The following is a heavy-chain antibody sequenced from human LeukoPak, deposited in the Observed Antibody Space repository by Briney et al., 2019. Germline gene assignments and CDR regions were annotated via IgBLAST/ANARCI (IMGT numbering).Heavy chain of an antibody. CDR2: IWYDGSNK. V-gene: IGHV3-33*06. J-gene: IGHJ3*02. CDR3: AKEYYYDSSFDAFDI. D-gene: IGHD3-22*01. CDR1: GFTFSSYG. Sequence: GGSLRLSCAASGFTFSSYGMHWVRQAPGKGLEWVVVIWYDGSNKYYADSVKGRFTISRDNSKNTLYLQMNSLRAEDTAVYYCAKEYYYDSSFDAFDIWGQGTMVTVSS.